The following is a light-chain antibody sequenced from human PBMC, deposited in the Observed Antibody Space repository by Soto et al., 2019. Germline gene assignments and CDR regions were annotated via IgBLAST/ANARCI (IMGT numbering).Light chain of an antibody. V-gene: IGLV1-44*01. CDR2: NNN. J-gene: IGLJ2*01. CDR1: SSNIETNT. CDR3: AVCDDSLSGMV. Sequence: QSVLTQPPSASGTPGQTVTISCSGSSSNIETNTVDWYQHLPGTAPKVLIFNNNQRPSGVPDRFSGSKSGTSASLAISGLQSEDEADYYCAVCDDSLSGMVFGGGTKLTVL.